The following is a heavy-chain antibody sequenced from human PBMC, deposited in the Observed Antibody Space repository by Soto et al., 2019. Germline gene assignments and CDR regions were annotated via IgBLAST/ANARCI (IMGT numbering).Heavy chain of an antibody. V-gene: IGHV3-23*01. CDR3: ARDSPSSGWLDPYYFGY. Sequence: EVQLLESGGGLVQPGGSLRLSCAASGFTFSSYAMSWVRQAPGKGLEWVSAISGSGGSTYYADSVKGRFTISRDNSKNTLYLQMNSLRAEDTAVYYCARDSPSSGWLDPYYFGYWGQGTLVTVSS. D-gene: IGHD6-19*01. CDR1: GFTFSSYA. CDR2: ISGSGGST. J-gene: IGHJ4*02.